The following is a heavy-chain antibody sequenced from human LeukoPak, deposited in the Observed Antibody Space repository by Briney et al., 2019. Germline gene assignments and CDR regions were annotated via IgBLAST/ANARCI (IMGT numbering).Heavy chain of an antibody. CDR3: AKVRYGQQLAHNYFDY. D-gene: IGHD6-13*01. V-gene: IGHV3-33*06. Sequence: GGSLRLSCAASGFTFSSYGMHWVRQAPGKGLEWVAVIWYDGSNKYYADSVKGRFTISRDNSKNTLYLQMNSLRAEDTAVYYCAKVRYGQQLAHNYFDYWGQGTLVTVSS. CDR1: GFTFSSYG. J-gene: IGHJ4*01. CDR2: IWYDGSNK.